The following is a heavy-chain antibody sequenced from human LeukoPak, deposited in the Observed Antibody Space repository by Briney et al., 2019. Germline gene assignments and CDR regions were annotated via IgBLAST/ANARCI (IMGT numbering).Heavy chain of an antibody. D-gene: IGHD3-9*01. CDR1: GFTFSSYW. CDR3: ASSYYDILPYFDY. CDR2: IKQDGSEK. V-gene: IGHV3-7*01. J-gene: IGHJ4*02. Sequence: PGGSLRLSCAASGFTFSSYWMSWVRQAPGKGLEWVANIKQDGSEKYYVDSVKGRFTISRDNAKNSLYLQMNSLRAEDTAVYDCASSYYDILPYFDYWGQGTLVTVSS.